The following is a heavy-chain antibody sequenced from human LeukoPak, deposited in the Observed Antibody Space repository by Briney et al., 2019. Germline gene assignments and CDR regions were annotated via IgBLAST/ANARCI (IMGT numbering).Heavy chain of an antibody. D-gene: IGHD1-26*01. Sequence: GGSLRLSCAASGFTFSNYWMHWVRQAPGKGLFWVSRINGDGSSTNYADSVKGRFTISRDNAKNTLYLQMNSLRAKDTAVYYCARGGQPTDFWGQGTLVTVSS. CDR1: GFTFSNYW. J-gene: IGHJ4*02. CDR2: INGDGSST. V-gene: IGHV3-74*01. CDR3: ARGGQPTDF.